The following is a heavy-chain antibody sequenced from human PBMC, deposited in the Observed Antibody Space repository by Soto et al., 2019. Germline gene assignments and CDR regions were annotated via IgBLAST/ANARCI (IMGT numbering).Heavy chain of an antibody. V-gene: IGHV3-23*01. CDR1: GFAFSSHP. Sequence: PGGSLRLSCAASGFAFSSHPMSWVRQALERGLEWVSGISDSGGLTYNADSVKGRFTISRDNSKNTLFLQMNSLRAEDTAVYYCARRAFGSSRSFDLSGQATMVTVSS. J-gene: IGHJ3*01. CDR2: ISDSGGLT. D-gene: IGHD6-6*01. CDR3: ARRAFGSSRSFDL.